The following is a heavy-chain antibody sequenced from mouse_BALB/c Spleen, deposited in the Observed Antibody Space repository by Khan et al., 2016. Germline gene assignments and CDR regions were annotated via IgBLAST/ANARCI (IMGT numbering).Heavy chain of an antibody. CDR3: ARETPGEHESSYIDY. Sequence: VQLQESGPGLVAPSQSLSITCTVSGFSLLGYGVNWVRQPPGKGLEWLGMIWAAGNTAYNSALISSLSISTANSKSQVYLQMNSLQTDAPARYYCARETPGEHESSYIDYGGQGTTHTVSS. V-gene: IGHV2-6-7*01. CDR2: IWAAGNT. D-gene: IGHD1-1*01. CDR1: GFSLLGYG. J-gene: IGHJ2*01.